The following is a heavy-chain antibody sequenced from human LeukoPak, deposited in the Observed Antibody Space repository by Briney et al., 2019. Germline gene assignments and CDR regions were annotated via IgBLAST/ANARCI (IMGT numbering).Heavy chain of an antibody. CDR1: GVTFSSYG. V-gene: IGHV3-33*08. Sequence: GGSLRLSCAASGVTFSSYGMHWVRQAPGKGLEWVAVIWSDAYKKFYTDSVKGRFTISRDNSKNTLDLQMSSLRAEDTAVYYCARDDRPGSSWRPLDLWGQGILVTVSS. J-gene: IGHJ5*02. D-gene: IGHD6-13*01. CDR2: IWSDAYKK. CDR3: ARDDRPGSSWRPLDL.